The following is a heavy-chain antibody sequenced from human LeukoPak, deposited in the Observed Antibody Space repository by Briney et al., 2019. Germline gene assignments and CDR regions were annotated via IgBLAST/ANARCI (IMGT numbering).Heavy chain of an antibody. CDR1: GGSISSSSYY. J-gene: IGHJ6*03. V-gene: IGHV4-39*07. Sequence: PSETLSLTCTVSGGSISSSSYYWGWIRRPPGKGLEWIGSIYYSGSTYYNPSLKSRVTISVDTSKNQFSLKLSSVTAADTAVYYCARLVEMATARSYYYYYMDVWGKGTTVTVSS. D-gene: IGHD5-24*01. CDR3: ARLVEMATARSYYYYYMDV. CDR2: IYYSGST.